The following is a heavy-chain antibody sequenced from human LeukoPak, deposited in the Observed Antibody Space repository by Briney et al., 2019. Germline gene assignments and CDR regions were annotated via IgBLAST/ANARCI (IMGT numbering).Heavy chain of an antibody. CDR3: ARGGIRFLEL. J-gene: IGHJ4*02. CDR2: IYSGGTT. CDR1: GLIVSSNY. D-gene: IGHD3-3*01. Sequence: PGGSLRLSCAASGLIVSSNYMSWVRQAPGKGLEWVSVIYSGGTTYYADSVKGRFTISRDNAKNSLYLQMNSLRAEDTAVYYCARGGIRFLELWGQGTLVTVSS. V-gene: IGHV3-66*01.